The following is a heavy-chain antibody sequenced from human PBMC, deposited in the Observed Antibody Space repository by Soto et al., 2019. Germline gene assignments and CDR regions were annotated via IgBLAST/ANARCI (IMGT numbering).Heavy chain of an antibody. CDR2: IYHTGNA. CDR1: GDSISNSRFY. D-gene: IGHD3-10*02. J-gene: IGHJ5*02. CDR3: ARGRITMFTEWWFDP. V-gene: IGHV4-39*07. Sequence: PSETLSLTCSVSGDSISNSRFYWAWIRQPPGEGLEWIGSIYHTGNAYYNPSLKSRVTISVDTSKNQFSLKLSSVTAADTAVYYCARGRITMFTEWWFDPWGQGTLVTVSS.